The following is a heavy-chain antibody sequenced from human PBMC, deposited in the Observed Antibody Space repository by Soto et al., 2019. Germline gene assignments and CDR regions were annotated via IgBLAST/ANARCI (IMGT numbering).Heavy chain of an antibody. CDR3: GVLAATRAY. J-gene: IGHJ4*02. CDR1: GGSISSYY. V-gene: IGHV4-59*01. CDR2: IYYSGST. D-gene: IGHD2-15*01. Sequence: PSETLSLTCTVSGGSISSYYWSWIRQPPGKGLEWIGYIYYSGSTNYNPSLKSRVTISVDTSKNQFSLKLSSVTAADTAVYYCGVLAATRAYWGQGTLVTVSS.